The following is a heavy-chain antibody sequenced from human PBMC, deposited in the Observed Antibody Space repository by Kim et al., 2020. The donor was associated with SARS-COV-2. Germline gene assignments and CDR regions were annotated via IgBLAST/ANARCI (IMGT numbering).Heavy chain of an antibody. D-gene: IGHD1-26*01. Sequence: GGSLRHSCAASGFIFSSHAMHWVRQAPGKGLEWVAVISYDGSDKYYADSVKGRFTISRDNSKNTLYLQMNSLRAEDTAVYYCARGALGGEYFQHWGQGTLVTVSS. CDR2: ISYDGSDK. CDR1: GFIFSSHA. V-gene: IGHV3-30*04. J-gene: IGHJ1*01. CDR3: ARGALGGEYFQH.